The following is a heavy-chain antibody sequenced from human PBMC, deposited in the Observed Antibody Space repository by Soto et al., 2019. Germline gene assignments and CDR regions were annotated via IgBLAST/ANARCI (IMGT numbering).Heavy chain of an antibody. V-gene: IGHV4-34*01. CDR3: ARFNIAIDAFDI. CDR1: GGSFSCYY. Sequence: SETLSLTCAVYGGSFSCYYWIWIRQPPGKGLEWIGEINHSGSTNYNPSLKSRVTISVDTSKNQFSLKLSSVTAADTAVYYCARFNIAIDAFDIWGQGTMVTVSS. D-gene: IGHD2-21*01. J-gene: IGHJ3*02. CDR2: INHSGST.